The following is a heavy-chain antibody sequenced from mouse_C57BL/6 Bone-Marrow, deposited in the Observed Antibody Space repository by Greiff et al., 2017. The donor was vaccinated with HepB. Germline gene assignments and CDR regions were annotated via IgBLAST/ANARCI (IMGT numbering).Heavy chain of an antibody. D-gene: IGHD1-1*01. J-gene: IGHJ4*01. CDR3: TTKDSGSSYGYAMDY. CDR1: GFNIKDDY. V-gene: IGHV14-4*01. CDR2: IDPENGDT. Sequence: EVMLVESGAELVRPGASVKLSCTASGFNIKDDYMHWVKQRPEQGLEWIGWIDPENGDTEYASKFQGKATITADTSSNTAYLQLSSLTSEDTAVYYCTTKDSGSSYGYAMDYWGQGTSVTVSS.